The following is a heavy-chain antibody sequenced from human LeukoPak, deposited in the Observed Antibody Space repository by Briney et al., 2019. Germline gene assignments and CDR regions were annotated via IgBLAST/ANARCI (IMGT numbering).Heavy chain of an antibody. CDR1: GGSISNYW. J-gene: IGHJ2*01. CDR3: AVVTPDWYFDL. CDR2: IHDNGDT. D-gene: IGHD4-23*01. Sequence: SETLSLTCTVPGGSISNYWWSWIRQPAGKGLEWVGRIHDNGDTNHNPSLKSRVTISVDTSKNQFSLKLSSVTAADTAVYYCAVVTPDWYFDLWGRGTLVTVSS. V-gene: IGHV4-4*07.